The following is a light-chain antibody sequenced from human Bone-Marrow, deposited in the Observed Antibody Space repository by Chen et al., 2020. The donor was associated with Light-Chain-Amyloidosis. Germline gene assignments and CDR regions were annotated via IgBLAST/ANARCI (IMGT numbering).Light chain of an antibody. CDR1: SRDVGGDNH. CDR2: EVT. V-gene: IGLV2-14*01. Sequence: QSALTQPASVSGSPGQSITISCTGTSRDVGGDNHVSWYQQHPDKAPKLMIYEVTYGPSWVPDRCSGSKSGNTASLTISGLQTGNEADYFCSSCTITDTLVFGSGTGVTVL. J-gene: IGLJ1*01. CDR3: SSCTITDTLV.